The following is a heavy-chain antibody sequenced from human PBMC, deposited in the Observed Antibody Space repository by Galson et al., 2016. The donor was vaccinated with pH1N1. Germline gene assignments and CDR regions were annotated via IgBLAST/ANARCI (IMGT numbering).Heavy chain of an antibody. CDR1: GYTFARSY. J-gene: IGHJ4*02. CDR2: IDPKSGNT. D-gene: IGHD2-15*01. CDR3: ARVTPTEPFDY. Sequence: SVKVSCKASGYTFARSYLHWVRQAPGQGLEWMGWIDPKSGNTHYAQKFQGRVNVTRDTSISTAYMHLSGLTYDDAAVYYCARVTPTEPFDYWGQGALVTVSS. V-gene: IGHV1-2*02.